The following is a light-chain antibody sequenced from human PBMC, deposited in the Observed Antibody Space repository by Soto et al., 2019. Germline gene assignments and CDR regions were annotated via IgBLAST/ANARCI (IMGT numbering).Light chain of an antibody. Sequence: DIQMTQSPSTLSGSVGDRVTITCRASQTISSWLAWYQQKPGKAPKLLIYKASTLKSRVPSRFSVSGSVTEFTLTISSMQPDDGATYYCQHYNSYSEAFGQGTKVELK. J-gene: IGKJ1*01. CDR2: KAS. CDR3: QHYNSYSEA. CDR1: QTISSW. V-gene: IGKV1-5*03.